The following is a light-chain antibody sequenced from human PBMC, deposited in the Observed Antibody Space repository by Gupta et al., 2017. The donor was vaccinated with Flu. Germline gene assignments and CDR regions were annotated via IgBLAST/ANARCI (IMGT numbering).Light chain of an antibody. J-gene: IGKJ3*01. CDR1: QSVDSN. CDR2: RAS. Sequence: EIVMTQSPATLSVSPGERATLSCRASQSVDSNLAWYQQKPGQAPRLLIYRASTRATGSPARCSGSGGGTEIDLTITSSQSEDFEVYYCQQEHNSRPKVTFGHGTKVDIK. CDR3: QQEHNSRPKVT. V-gene: IGKV3-15*01.